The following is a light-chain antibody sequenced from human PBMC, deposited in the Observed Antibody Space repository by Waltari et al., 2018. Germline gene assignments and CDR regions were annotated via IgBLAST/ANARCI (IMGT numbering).Light chain of an antibody. V-gene: IGKV1-39*01. J-gene: IGKJ4*01. Sequence: DIQMTQSPSSLSASVGDRVTITCRASQSIGDYLNWYQQKPGKAPKVLIYAASSLQSVVPSRFSGSGSGTDFTLTISTLQPEDFATYYCQQGYRTPLTFGGGTKVEIK. CDR3: QQGYRTPLT. CDR1: QSIGDY. CDR2: AAS.